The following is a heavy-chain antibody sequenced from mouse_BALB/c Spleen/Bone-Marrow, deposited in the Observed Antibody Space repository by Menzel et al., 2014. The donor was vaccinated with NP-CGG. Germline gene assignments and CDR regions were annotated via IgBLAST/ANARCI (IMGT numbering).Heavy chain of an antibody. V-gene: IGHV14-1*02. CDR3: ARWDSSGYVGFAY. D-gene: IGHD3-2*01. J-gene: IGHJ3*01. CDR1: GFNIKDYY. CDR2: IDPENGNT. Sequence: EVQLQQSGAGLVRPGALVKLSCKASGFNIKDYYMHWVKQRPEQGLEWIGWIDPENGNTIYDPKFQGKASITPDTSSNTAYLQLSSLTSEDTAVYYCARWDSSGYVGFAYWGQGTLVTVSA.